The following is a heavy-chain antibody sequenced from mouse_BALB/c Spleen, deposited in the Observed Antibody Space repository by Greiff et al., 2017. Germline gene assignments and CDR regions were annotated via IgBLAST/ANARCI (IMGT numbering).Heavy chain of an antibody. D-gene: IGHD1-2*01. CDR3: ARGEASTAPLFAY. V-gene: IGHV2-9*02. J-gene: IGHJ3*01. CDR2: IWAGGST. Sequence: VHLVESGPGLVAPSQSLSITCTVSGFSLTSYGVHWVRQPPGKGLEWLGVIWAGGSTNYNSALMSRLSISKDNSKSQVFLKMNSLQTDDTAMYYCARGEASTAPLFAYWGQGTLVTVSA. CDR1: GFSLTSYG.